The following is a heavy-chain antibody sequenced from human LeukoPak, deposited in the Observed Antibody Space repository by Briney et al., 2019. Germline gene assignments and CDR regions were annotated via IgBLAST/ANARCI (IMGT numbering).Heavy chain of an antibody. CDR3: AKPSTRYYGYIDY. CDR1: GFTFSSYG. V-gene: IGHV3-30*18. Sequence: GGSLRLSCAASGFTFSSYGMHWVRQAPGKGLEWVAVISYDGSNKYYADSVKGRFTISRDNSKNTLYLQMNSLRAEDTAVYYCAKPSTRYYGYIDYWGQGALVTVSS. CDR2: ISYDGSNK. J-gene: IGHJ4*02. D-gene: IGHD3-10*01.